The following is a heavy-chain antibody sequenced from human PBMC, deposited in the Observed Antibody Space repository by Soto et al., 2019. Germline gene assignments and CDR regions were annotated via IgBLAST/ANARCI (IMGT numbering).Heavy chain of an antibody. V-gene: IGHV1-69*02. J-gene: IGHJ4*02. CDR1: GGTFSSYT. D-gene: IGHD6-19*01. CDR3: ARIAVAGTSFDY. CDR2: IIPILGIA. Sequence: QVQLVQSGAEVKKPGSSVKVSCKASGGTFSSYTISWVRQAPGQGLEWMGRIIPILGIANYAQKFQGRVTITADKSTSTAYMELSSLRSEDTAVYYCARIAVAGTSFDYWGQGTLVTVSS.